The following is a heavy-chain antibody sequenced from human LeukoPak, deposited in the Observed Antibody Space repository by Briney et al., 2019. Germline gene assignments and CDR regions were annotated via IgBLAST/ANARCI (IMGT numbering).Heavy chain of an antibody. D-gene: IGHD6-19*01. Sequence: ASVKVSCKASGYTFISYYVHWVRQAPGQGLEWMGWINPKSGGTKYAQNFQGRVTLTRDTSISTVYMELSSLRSDDTAVYFCAREAYSSGWAEQVYWGQGTLVTVSS. CDR2: INPKSGGT. V-gene: IGHV1-2*02. CDR3: AREAYSSGWAEQVY. J-gene: IGHJ4*02. CDR1: GYTFISYY.